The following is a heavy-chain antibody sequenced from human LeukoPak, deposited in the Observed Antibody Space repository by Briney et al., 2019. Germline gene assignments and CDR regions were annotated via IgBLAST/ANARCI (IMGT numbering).Heavy chain of an antibody. J-gene: IGHJ6*02. V-gene: IGHV1-69*04. Sequence: SVKVSCKASGGTFSSYAISWVRQAPGQGLEWMGRIIPILGIANYAQKFQGRVTITADKSTSTAYMELSSLRSEDTAVYYCARGLGSSSWLLPGDYYYYGMDVWGQGTTVTVSS. CDR2: IIPILGIA. CDR3: ARGLGSSSWLLPGDYYYYGMDV. CDR1: GGTFSSYA. D-gene: IGHD6-13*01.